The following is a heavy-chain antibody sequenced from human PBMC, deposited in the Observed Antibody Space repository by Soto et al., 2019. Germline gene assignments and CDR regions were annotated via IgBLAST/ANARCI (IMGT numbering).Heavy chain of an antibody. CDR1: GGSFSGYY. CDR2: INHSGST. D-gene: IGHD2-15*01. CDR3: AKGSVVVAAPRRDAFDI. V-gene: IGHV4-34*01. Sequence: QVQLQQWGAGLLKPSETLSLTCAVYGGSFSGYYWSWIRQPPGKGLEWIGEINHSGSTNYNPSLKSRVTISVHTSKNQFSLKLSSVTAADTAVYYCAKGSVVVAAPRRDAFDIWGQGTMVTVSS. J-gene: IGHJ3*02.